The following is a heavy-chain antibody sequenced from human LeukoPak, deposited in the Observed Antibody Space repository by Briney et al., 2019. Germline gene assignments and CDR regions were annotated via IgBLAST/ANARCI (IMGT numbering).Heavy chain of an antibody. D-gene: IGHD4-23*01. Sequence: EASETLSLTCAVYGGSFSGYYWSWIRQPPGKGLEWIGEINHSGSTNYNPSLKSRVTISVDTSKNQFSLKLSSATAADTAVYYCATLRWDAFDIWGQGTMVTVSS. CDR2: INHSGST. J-gene: IGHJ3*02. CDR1: GGSFSGYY. V-gene: IGHV4-34*01. CDR3: ATLRWDAFDI.